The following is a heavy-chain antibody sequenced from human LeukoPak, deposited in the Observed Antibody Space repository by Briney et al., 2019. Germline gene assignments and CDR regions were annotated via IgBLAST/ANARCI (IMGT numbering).Heavy chain of an antibody. CDR2: MNRKSGNT. J-gene: IGHJ5*02. D-gene: IGHD6-19*01. V-gene: IGHV1-8*01. CDR3: AREIAVAGTDCFDP. CDR1: GYTFTSYE. Sequence: ASVRVSCKASGYTFTSYEINWVRQATGPGREWVGWMNRKSGNTGYAQKGQGRVTMTKNTSISTAYMEMSSLRSEDTAVYYCAREIAVAGTDCFDPWGQGTLVTVSS.